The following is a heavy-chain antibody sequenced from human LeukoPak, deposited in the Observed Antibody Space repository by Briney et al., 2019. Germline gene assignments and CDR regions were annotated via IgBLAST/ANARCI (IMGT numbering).Heavy chain of an antibody. CDR2: MNPNSGNT. CDR3: ARNLPLGYCSGGSCYFYFWFDP. CDR1: GYTFTGYY. Sequence: ASVKVSCKASGYTFTGYYMHWVRQAPGQGLEWMGWMNPNSGNTGYAQKFQGRVTMTRNTSISTAYMELSSLRSEDTAVYYCARNLPLGYCSGGSCYFYFWFDPWGQGTLVTVSS. D-gene: IGHD2-15*01. J-gene: IGHJ5*02. V-gene: IGHV1-8*02.